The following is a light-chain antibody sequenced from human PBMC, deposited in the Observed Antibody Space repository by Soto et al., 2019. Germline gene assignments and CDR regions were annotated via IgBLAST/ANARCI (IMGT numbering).Light chain of an antibody. CDR3: VLYMGNGIPGV. Sequence: QTVVTQEPSFSVSPGGTVTLTWGLNSGSVSTSYYPSWYQQTPGQAPRTLIYNTNSRSSGVPDRFSGSILGNKAALTITGAQADDESDYYCVLYMGNGIPGVLGGGTKLTVL. CDR2: NTN. V-gene: IGLV8-61*01. CDR1: SGSVSTSYY. J-gene: IGLJ3*02.